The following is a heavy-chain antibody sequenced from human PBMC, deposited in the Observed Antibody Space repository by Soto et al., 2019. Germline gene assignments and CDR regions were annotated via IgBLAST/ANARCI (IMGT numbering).Heavy chain of an antibody. CDR3: ARDAGDILTGYYMGPFDY. J-gene: IGHJ4*02. Sequence: GASVKVSCAACGYRFTSYDINWVRQATGQGFEWMGWMNPNSGNTGYAQKFQGRVTITADKSTSTAYMELSSLRSEDTAVYYCARDAGDILTGYYMGPFDYWGQGTLVTVSS. CDR1: GYRFTSYD. D-gene: IGHD3-9*01. CDR2: MNPNSGNT. V-gene: IGHV1-8*01.